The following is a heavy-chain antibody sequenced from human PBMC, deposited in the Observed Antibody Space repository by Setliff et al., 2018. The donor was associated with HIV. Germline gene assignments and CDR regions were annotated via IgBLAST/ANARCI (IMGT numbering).Heavy chain of an antibody. CDR2: ISTSGADT. J-gene: IGHJ1*01. CDR1: GFTFSSYA. CDR3: AITSSFFEVVTEIPFDYFQH. Sequence: GGSLRLSCAASGFTFSSYAMSWVRQAPGKGLEWVSTISTSGADTYDAHSMKGRFTISRDNPKRTLYLQIDSLRAEDTAVYYCAITSSFFEVVTEIPFDYFQHWGRGTLVTVSS. D-gene: IGHD2-21*02. V-gene: IGHV3-23*01.